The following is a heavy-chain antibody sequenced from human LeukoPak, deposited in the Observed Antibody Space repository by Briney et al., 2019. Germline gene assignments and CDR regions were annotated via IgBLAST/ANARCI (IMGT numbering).Heavy chain of an antibody. Sequence: PGGSLRLSCTSSGFTFSTYSIIWVRQAPGKGLEWVSYISNTGSPIYYADSVKGRFTISRDTAKNSLYLQMNSLRDADTAVYYCARVRGPTVETMYFDYWGQGTLVTVSS. J-gene: IGHJ4*02. V-gene: IGHV3-48*02. CDR1: GFTFSTYS. CDR2: ISNTGSPI. CDR3: ARVRGPTVETMYFDY. D-gene: IGHD4-23*01.